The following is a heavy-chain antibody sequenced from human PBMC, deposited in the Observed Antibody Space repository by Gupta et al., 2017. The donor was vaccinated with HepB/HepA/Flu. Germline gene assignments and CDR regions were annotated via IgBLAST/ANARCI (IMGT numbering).Heavy chain of an antibody. CDR3: ARGSRFMDV. Sequence: QVQLQQSGPGLVTPSQTLSLTCAIPGASVPSHNAAWNWIRQSPSRGLEWLGRTYYRSKWYNDHAVSVKSRININPDTSKNQFSLQLNSVTPEDTAVYYCARGSRFMDVWGKGTTVTVSS. CDR1: GASVPSHNAA. J-gene: IGHJ6*03. CDR2: TYYRSKWYN. V-gene: IGHV6-1*01.